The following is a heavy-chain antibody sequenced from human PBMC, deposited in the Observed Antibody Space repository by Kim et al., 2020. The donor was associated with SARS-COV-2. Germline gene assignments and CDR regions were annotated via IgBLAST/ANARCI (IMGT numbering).Heavy chain of an antibody. J-gene: IGHJ3*01. Sequence: SAENYGDSVKGRFTISRDNAKNSVYLQMNSLRAEDMAVYYCTRGPFWAFDGWGQGTMVTVSS. CDR3: TRGPFWAFDG. V-gene: IGHV3-7*01. D-gene: IGHD3-3*01. CDR2: SAE.